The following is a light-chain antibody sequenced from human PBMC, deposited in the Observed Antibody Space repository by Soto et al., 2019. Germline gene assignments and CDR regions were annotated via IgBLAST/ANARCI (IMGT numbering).Light chain of an antibody. CDR1: QSVSSSY. CDR3: QQYGSSPQT. J-gene: IGKJ1*01. V-gene: IGKV3-20*01. CDR2: GAS. Sequence: EIGLTQSPGTPSLSPGERATLSCRASQSVSSSYLAWYQQKPGQAPRLLIYGASSRATGLPDRFSGSGSGTDFTLTISRLEPEDFTVYYCQQYGSSPQTFGQGTKVEIK.